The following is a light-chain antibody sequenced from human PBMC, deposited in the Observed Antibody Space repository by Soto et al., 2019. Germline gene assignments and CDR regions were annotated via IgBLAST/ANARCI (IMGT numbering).Light chain of an antibody. J-gene: IGLJ2*01. CDR1: SSNIGAGYD. CDR3: QSYDSSLSVV. Sequence: QSVLTQPPSVSGAPGQRVTISCTGSSSNIGAGYDVHWYQQLPGTAPKLLIYGNSNRPSGVPDRFSGSKSGTSASLAITGPQAEDGADYYRQSYDSSLSVVFGGGTKLTVL. V-gene: IGLV1-40*01. CDR2: GNS.